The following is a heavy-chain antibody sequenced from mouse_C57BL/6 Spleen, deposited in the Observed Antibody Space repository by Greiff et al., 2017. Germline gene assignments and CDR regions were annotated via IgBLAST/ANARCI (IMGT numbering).Heavy chain of an antibody. Sequence: EVQLQQSGAELVRPGASVKLSCTASGFNIKDDYMHWVQQRPEQGLEWIGWIDPENGDTEYASKFQGKAPITADTSSNTAYLQLSSLTSEDTAVYYWTTEAFGCGSSYVWYFDVWGTGTTVTVSS. V-gene: IGHV14-4*01. D-gene: IGHD1-1*01. CDR3: TTEAFGCGSSYVWYFDV. CDR1: GFNIKDDY. J-gene: IGHJ1*03. CDR2: IDPENGDT.